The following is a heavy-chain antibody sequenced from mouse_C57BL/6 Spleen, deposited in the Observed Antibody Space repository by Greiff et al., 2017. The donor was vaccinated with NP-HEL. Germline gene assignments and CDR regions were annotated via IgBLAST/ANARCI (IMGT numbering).Heavy chain of an antibody. CDR2: INPNNGGT. J-gene: IGHJ2*01. V-gene: IGHV1-26*01. CDR3: AREHDYDDY. CDR1: GYTFTDYY. D-gene: IGHD2-4*01. Sequence: VQLQQSGPELVKPGASVKISCKASGYTFTDYYMNWVKQSHGKSLEWIGDINPNNGGTSYNQKFKGKATLTVDKSSSTAYMELRSLTSEDSAVYYCAREHDYDDYWGQGTTRTVSS.